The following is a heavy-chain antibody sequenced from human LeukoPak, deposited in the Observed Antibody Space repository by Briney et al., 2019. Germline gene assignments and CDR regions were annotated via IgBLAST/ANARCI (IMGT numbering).Heavy chain of an antibody. D-gene: IGHD3-22*01. CDR3: ARENYDSSGYPRRPTYYFDY. CDR1: GFTFSSYS. J-gene: IGHJ4*02. Sequence: AGGSLGLSCAAPGFTFSSYSMNWVRQAPGKGLEWVSSISSSSSYIYCADSVKGRFTISRDNAKNSLYLQMNSLRAEDTAVYYCARENYDSSGYPRRPTYYFDYWGQGTLVTVSS. CDR2: ISSSSSYI. V-gene: IGHV3-21*01.